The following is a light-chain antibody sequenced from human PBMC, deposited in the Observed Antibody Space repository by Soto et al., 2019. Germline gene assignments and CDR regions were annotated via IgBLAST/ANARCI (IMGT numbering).Light chain of an antibody. CDR1: SSDVGGFNS. J-gene: IGLJ1*01. CDR2: DVV. Sequence: QSALTQPASVSGSPGQSITISCTGTSSDVGGFNSVSWYQLRPGTAPKLILYDVVDRPSGVSYRFSGSKSGNTASLTISGLQAADEADYFCSSYTSTMTNDFGSGTKVTVL. CDR3: SSYTSTMTND. V-gene: IGLV2-14*03.